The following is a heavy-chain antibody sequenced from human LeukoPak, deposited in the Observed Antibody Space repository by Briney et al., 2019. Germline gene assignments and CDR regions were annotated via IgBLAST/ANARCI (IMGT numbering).Heavy chain of an antibody. CDR1: GFTFSRFA. V-gene: IGHV3-23*01. D-gene: IGHD2-15*01. Sequence: PGGSLRLSCAASGFTFSRFALSWVRQAPGKGLEWVSGISGSGGSTYHADSVKGRFTISRDSSKNTLYLQMSSLRAEDTAVYYCAKDRPIVVVVAAFDYWGQGTLVTVSS. CDR2: ISGSGGST. J-gene: IGHJ4*02. CDR3: AKDRPIVVVVAAFDY.